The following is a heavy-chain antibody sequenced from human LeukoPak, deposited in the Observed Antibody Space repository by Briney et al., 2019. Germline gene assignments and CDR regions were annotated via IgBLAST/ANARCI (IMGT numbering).Heavy chain of an antibody. V-gene: IGHV4-38-2*02. Sequence: PSETLSLTCTVSGYSISSGYYWGWIRQPPGKGLEWIGSIYHSGSTYYNPSLKSRVTISVDTSKNQFSLKLSSVTAADTAVYYCARGAWSENPFDYWGQGTLVTVSS. J-gene: IGHJ4*02. CDR1: GYSISSGYY. CDR3: ARGAWSENPFDY. CDR2: IYHSGST. D-gene: IGHD1-14*01.